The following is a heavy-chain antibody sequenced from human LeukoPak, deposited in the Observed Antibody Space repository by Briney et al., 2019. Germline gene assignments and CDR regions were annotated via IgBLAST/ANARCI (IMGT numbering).Heavy chain of an antibody. CDR3: ARGPGYYDFWSGYYRYYYYYMDV. CDR1: GFTFDDYA. CDR2: INWNGDST. D-gene: IGHD3-3*01. V-gene: IGHV3-20*04. Sequence: GGSLRLSCAASGFTFDDYAMNWVRQAPGKGLEWVSGINWNGDSTGYVDSVKGRFTISRDNSKNTLYLQMNSLRAEDTAVYYCARGPGYYDFWSGYYRYYYYYMDVWGKGTTVTVFS. J-gene: IGHJ6*03.